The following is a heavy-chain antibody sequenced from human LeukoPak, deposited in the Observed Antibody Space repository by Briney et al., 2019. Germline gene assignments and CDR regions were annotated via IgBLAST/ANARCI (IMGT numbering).Heavy chain of an antibody. J-gene: IGHJ4*02. CDR2: IRYDGSNK. CDR1: GFTFSSYG. CDR3: AKTLLASSGYYDY. Sequence: GGSLRLSCAASGFTFSSYGMHWVRQAPGPGLEWVAFIRYDGSNKYYADSVKSRFTISRDNSKNTLYLQMNSLRAEDTAVYYCAKTLLASSGYYDYWGQGTLVTVSS. D-gene: IGHD3-22*01. V-gene: IGHV3-30*02.